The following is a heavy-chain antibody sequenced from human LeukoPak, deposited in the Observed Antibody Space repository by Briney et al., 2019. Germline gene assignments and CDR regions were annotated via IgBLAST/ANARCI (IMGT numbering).Heavy chain of an antibody. Sequence: GGSLRLSCAASGFTFSNHAMSWVRQAPGKGLEWVSGISSSGSSTFFADHVKGRFTISRDNAKNSLYRQMNTLQAEDTAVYYCARRSPGTSSLFFYYMDVWGKGTTVTVSS. CDR3: ARRSPGTSSLFFYYMDV. D-gene: IGHD1-26*01. J-gene: IGHJ6*03. CDR1: GFTFSNHA. CDR2: ISSSGSST. V-gene: IGHV3-23*01.